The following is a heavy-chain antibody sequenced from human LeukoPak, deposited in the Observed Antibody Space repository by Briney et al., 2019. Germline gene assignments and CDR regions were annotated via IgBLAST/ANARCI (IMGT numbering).Heavy chain of an antibody. V-gene: IGHV4-4*07. CDR3: ARLVRLDDFWSGYFYDY. D-gene: IGHD3-3*01. Sequence: SETLSLTCTVSGGSLSSYYWSWIRQPAGKGLEGIGRIYTCGCTNYNPSLKGRVTMSVGTSKNQFSLKLSSVTAADTAVYYCARLVRLDDFWSGYFYDYWGQGTLVTVSS. CDR1: GGSLSSYY. CDR2: IYTCGCT. J-gene: IGHJ4*02.